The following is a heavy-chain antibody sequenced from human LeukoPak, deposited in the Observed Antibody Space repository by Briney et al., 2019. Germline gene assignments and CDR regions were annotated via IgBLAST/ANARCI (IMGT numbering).Heavy chain of an antibody. CDR1: GFTFSSYS. CDR3: ARDFWEGATPLGY. D-gene: IGHD1-26*01. V-gene: IGHV3-21*01. J-gene: IGHJ4*02. CDR2: ISSSSSYI. Sequence: GGSPRLSCAASGFTFSSYSVNWVRQAPGKGLEWVSSISSSSSYIYYADSVKGRFTISRDNAKNSLYLQMNSLRAEDTAVYYCARDFWEGATPLGYWGQGTLVTVSS.